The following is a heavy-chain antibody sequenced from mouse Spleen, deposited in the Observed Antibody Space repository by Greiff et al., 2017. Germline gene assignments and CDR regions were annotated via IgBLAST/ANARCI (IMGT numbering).Heavy chain of an antibody. CDR3: ARRDYDYGFDY. V-gene: IGHV5-9-3*01. CDR1: GFTFSSYA. CDR2: ISSGGSYT. D-gene: IGHD2-4*01. J-gene: IGHJ2*01. Sequence: EVQLVESGGGLVKPGGSLKLSCAASGFTFSSYAMSWVRQTPEKRLEWVATISSGGSYTYYPDSVKSRFIISRDNAKNILYLQMSSLKSEDTATYYCARRDYDYGFDYWGQGTTLTVSS.